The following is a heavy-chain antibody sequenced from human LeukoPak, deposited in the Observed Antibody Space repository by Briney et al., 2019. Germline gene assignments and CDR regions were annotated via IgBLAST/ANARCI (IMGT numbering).Heavy chain of an antibody. Sequence: PGGSLRLSCSASGFTFSSYAMHWVRQAPGKGLESVSSISSNGAGTYYAGSLKGRFTISRDNSKNTLYLQLSSLRADDTAVYYCVKGGSYSSHAFDIWGQGTMVTVSS. CDR3: VKGGSYSSHAFDI. V-gene: IGHV3-64D*09. CDR1: GFTFSSYA. J-gene: IGHJ3*02. CDR2: ISSNGAGT. D-gene: IGHD6-13*01.